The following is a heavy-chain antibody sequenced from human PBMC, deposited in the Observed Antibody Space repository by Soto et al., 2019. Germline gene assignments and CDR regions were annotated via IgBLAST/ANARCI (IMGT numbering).Heavy chain of an antibody. CDR2: IYPGDSDT. CDR3: ARHAQEYDSSGYYNPYYYYGMDV. J-gene: IGHJ6*02. V-gene: IGHV5-51*01. D-gene: IGHD3-22*01. CDR1: GYSFTSYW. Sequence: PGEALKISCKGSGYSFTSYWIGWVRQMPGKGLEWMGIIYPGDSDTRYSPSFQGQVTISADKSISTAYLQWSSLKASDTAMYYCARHAQEYDSSGYYNPYYYYGMDVWGQGTTVTVSS.